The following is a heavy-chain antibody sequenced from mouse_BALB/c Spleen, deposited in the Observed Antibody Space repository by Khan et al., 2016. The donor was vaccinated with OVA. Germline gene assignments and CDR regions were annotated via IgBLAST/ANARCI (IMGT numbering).Heavy chain of an antibody. CDR2: ISYSGRT. J-gene: IGHJ2*01. Sequence: DMQLQESGPGLVKPSQSLSLTCTVTGYSITSDYAWNWIRQFPGNKLEWMGYISYSGRTSYNPSLKSRISITRATSKNQFFLQLNSVTTEDTATFYCARSVTITTVVATDFDYWGQGTTLTVSS. V-gene: IGHV3-2*02. D-gene: IGHD1-1*01. CDR1: GYSITSDYA. CDR3: ARSVTITTVVATDFDY.